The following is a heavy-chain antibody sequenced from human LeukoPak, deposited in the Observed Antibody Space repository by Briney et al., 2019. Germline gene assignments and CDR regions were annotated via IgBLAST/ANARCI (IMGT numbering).Heavy chain of an antibody. J-gene: IGHJ3*02. CDR3: ARDPPERSLPLGAFDI. CDR1: GDSISSYY. CDR2: IYYSGST. V-gene: IGHV4-59*12. D-gene: IGHD1-14*01. Sequence: PSETLSLTCTVSGDSISSYYWSWIRQPPGKGLEWIGYIYYSGSTYYNPSLKSRVTISVDTSKNQFSLKLSSVTAADTAVYYCARDPPERSLPLGAFDIWGQGTMVPVSS.